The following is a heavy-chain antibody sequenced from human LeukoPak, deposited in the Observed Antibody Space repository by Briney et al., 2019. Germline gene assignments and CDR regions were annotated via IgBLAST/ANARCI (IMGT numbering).Heavy chain of an antibody. CDR3: ARVVQSTDSSGFYLPEYFQH. CDR2: IYHSGST. J-gene: IGHJ1*01. V-gene: IGHV4-38-2*02. CDR1: GYSISSGYY. D-gene: IGHD3-22*01. Sequence: SETLSLTCSVSGYSISSGYYWGWIRQPPGKGLEWIGSIYHSGSTYYNPSLKSRVTISVDTSKNQFSLKLRSVTAADTAVYYCARVVQSTDSSGFYLPEYFQHWGQGTLVTVSS.